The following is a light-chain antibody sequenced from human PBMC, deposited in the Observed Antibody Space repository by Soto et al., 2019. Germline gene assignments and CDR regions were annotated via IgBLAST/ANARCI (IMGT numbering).Light chain of an antibody. Sequence: DSQMTQSPSTLSASVGDRVTITCRASQSINGYLAWYQQKRGKAPNLLIYKATTLEGGVPSRFSGSGSGTEFTLTISSLQPDDFATYYCQQYNSDSRTFGQGTKVDIK. CDR2: KAT. CDR3: QQYNSDSRT. CDR1: QSINGY. V-gene: IGKV1-5*03. J-gene: IGKJ1*01.